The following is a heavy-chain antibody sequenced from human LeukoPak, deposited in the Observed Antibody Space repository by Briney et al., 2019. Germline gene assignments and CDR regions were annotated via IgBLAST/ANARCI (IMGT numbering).Heavy chain of an antibody. CDR2: IYTSGST. V-gene: IGHV4-61*02. Sequence: SETLSLTYTVSGGSISSGSYYWSWIRQPAGKGLEWIGRIYTSGSTNYNPSLKSRVTISVDTSKNQFSLKLSSVTAADTAVYYCARETYYDFWSGYYFDYWGQGTLVTVSS. J-gene: IGHJ4*02. D-gene: IGHD3-3*01. CDR3: ARETYYDFWSGYYFDY. CDR1: GGSISSGSYY.